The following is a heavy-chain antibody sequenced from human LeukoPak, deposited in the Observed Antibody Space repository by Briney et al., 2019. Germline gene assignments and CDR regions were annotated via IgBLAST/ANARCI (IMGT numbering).Heavy chain of an antibody. J-gene: IGHJ6*03. CDR3: AASPRSGADYMDV. D-gene: IGHD3-10*01. CDR2: IHQFGSP. Sequence: PSGTLSLTCTVSGDSGSRSDWWSWVRQPPGKGLEWIGEIHQFGSPNYNPSLKSRVTLLVDKSSNQFSLKLSSVTAADTAVYYCAASPRSGADYMDVWGKGTTVTVSS. CDR1: GDSGSRSDW. V-gene: IGHV4-4*02.